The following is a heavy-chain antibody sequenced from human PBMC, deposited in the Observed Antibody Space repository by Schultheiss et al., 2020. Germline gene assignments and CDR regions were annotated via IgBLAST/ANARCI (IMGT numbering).Heavy chain of an antibody. Sequence: SLKISCAASGFTFSSYGMHWVRQAPGKGLEWVAVISYDGSNKYYADSVKGRFTISRDNSKNTLYLQMNSLRAEDTAVYYCARSQLGAEVNWFDPWGQGTLVTVSS. CDR3: ARSQLGAEVNWFDP. CDR1: GFTFSSYG. J-gene: IGHJ5*02. D-gene: IGHD3-10*01. CDR2: ISYDGSNK. V-gene: IGHV3-30*03.